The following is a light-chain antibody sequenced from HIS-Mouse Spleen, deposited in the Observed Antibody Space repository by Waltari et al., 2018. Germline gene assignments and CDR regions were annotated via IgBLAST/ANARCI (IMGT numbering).Light chain of an antibody. J-gene: IGLJ3*02. V-gene: IGLV1-40*01. CDR1: SSNLGAGSD. CDR2: GNS. Sequence: QSVLTQPPSVSGAPGPRVTISCTGSSSNLGAGSDVHWYQQLPGTAPKLLIYGNSNRPSGVPDRFSGSKSGTSASLAITGLQAEDEADYYCQSYDSSLSGSVFGGGTKLTVL. CDR3: QSYDSSLSGSV.